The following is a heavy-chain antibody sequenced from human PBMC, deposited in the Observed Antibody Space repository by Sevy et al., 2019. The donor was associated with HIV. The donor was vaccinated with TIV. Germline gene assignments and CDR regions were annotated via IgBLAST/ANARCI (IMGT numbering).Heavy chain of an antibody. CDR2: IRSKAYGGTT. Sequence: GGSLRLSCTASGFTFGDYAMSWLRQAPGKGLEWVGFIRSKAYGGTTEYAASVKGRFTISRDDSKSIAYLQMNSLKTEDTAVYYCTRDGFGYSSGWFDYWGQGTLVTVSS. CDR1: GFTFGDYA. V-gene: IGHV3-49*03. D-gene: IGHD6-19*01. J-gene: IGHJ4*02. CDR3: TRDGFGYSSGWFDY.